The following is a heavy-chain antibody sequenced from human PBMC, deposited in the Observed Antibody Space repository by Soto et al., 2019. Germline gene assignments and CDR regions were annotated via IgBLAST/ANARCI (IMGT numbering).Heavy chain of an antibody. V-gene: IGHV5-10-1*01. Sequence: GESLKISCTASGYSFTNHWIAWVRQMPGKGLEWMGRIDPSDSYTNYSPSFQGHVTISADKSISTAYLQWSSLKASDTAMYYCARHLGDRDVWGQGTTVTVSS. CDR3: ARHLGDRDV. CDR2: IDPSDSYT. D-gene: IGHD3-22*01. CDR1: GYSFTNHW. J-gene: IGHJ6*02.